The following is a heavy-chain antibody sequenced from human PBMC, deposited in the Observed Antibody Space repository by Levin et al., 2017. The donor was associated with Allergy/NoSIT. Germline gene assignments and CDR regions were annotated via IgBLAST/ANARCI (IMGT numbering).Heavy chain of an antibody. D-gene: IGHD6-13*01. J-gene: IGHJ4*02. Sequence: GESLKISCAASGFSVSSNYMSWVRQAPGKGLEWVSLIYSGNSTYYADSVKGRFTISRDNPRNTLYLQMNSLRTEDTAVYYCARKPPIAAGWPYWGQGTLVTVSS. CDR2: IYSGNST. V-gene: IGHV3-53*01. CDR1: GFSVSSNY. CDR3: ARKPPIAAGWPY.